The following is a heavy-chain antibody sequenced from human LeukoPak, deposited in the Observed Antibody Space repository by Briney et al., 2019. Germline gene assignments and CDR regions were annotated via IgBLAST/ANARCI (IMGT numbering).Heavy chain of an antibody. CDR2: IYYSGCT. CDR1: GGSISSYY. V-gene: IGHV4-59*01. D-gene: IGHD4-17*01. Sequence: ASETLSLTCTVSGGSISSYYWSWIRQPPGKGLEWIGYIYYSGCTNYNPSLKSRVTISVDTSKNQFSLKLSSVSAADTAVYYCARDRWDGDYGRGWYFDLLGRGTLVTVSS. CDR3: ARDRWDGDYGRGWYFDL. J-gene: IGHJ2*01.